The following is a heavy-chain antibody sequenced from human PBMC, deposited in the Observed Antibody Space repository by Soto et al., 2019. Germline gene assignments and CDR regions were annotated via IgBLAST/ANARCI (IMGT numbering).Heavy chain of an antibody. CDR3: ARSPRGDGYNYADYYYGMDV. D-gene: IGHD5-12*01. Sequence: SEMMSLTRSVAGGSSINFDWSCIMQHPGKGLEWIGYIYYSGSTNYNPSLKSRVTISVDTSKDQFSLKLSSVTAADTAVYYCARSPRGDGYNYADYYYGMDVWGQGTTVTVSS. CDR2: IYYSGST. V-gene: IGHV4-59*01. CDR1: GGSSINFD. J-gene: IGHJ6*02.